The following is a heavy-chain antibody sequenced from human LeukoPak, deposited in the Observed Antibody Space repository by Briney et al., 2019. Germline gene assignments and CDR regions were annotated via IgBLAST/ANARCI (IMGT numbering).Heavy chain of an antibody. CDR1: GFIFSNYD. Sequence: GGSLRLSCGASGFIFSNYDMHWVRQAPGKGLEWVSYISSSGSTIYYADSVKGRFTISRDNAENSLYLQMNSLRAEDTAVYYCAELGITMIGGVWGKGTTVTISS. J-gene: IGHJ6*04. CDR2: ISSSGSTI. CDR3: AELGITMIGGV. D-gene: IGHD3-10*02. V-gene: IGHV3-48*03.